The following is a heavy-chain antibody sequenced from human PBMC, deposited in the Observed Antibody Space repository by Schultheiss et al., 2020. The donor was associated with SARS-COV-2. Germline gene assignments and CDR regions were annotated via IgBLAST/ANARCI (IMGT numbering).Heavy chain of an antibody. V-gene: IGHV4-59*01. Sequence: SETLSLTCTVSGGSISSYYWSWIRQPPGKGLEWIGYIYYSGSTNYNPSLKSRVTISVDTSKNQFSLKLSSVTAADTAVYYCARVGDFWSGYNFDYWGQGTLVTVSS. CDR2: IYYSGST. D-gene: IGHD3-3*01. CDR1: GGSISSYY. CDR3: ARVGDFWSGYNFDY. J-gene: IGHJ4*02.